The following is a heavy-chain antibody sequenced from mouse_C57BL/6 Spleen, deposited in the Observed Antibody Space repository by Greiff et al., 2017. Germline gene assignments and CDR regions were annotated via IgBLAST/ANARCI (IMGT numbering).Heavy chain of an antibody. V-gene: IGHV1-81*01. Sequence: QVQLKQSGAELARPGASVKLSCKASGYTFTSYGISWVKQRTGQGLEWIGEIYPRSGNTYYNEKFKGKATLTADKSSSTAYMELRSLTSEDSAVYFCARSFYYDYCYAMDYWGQGTSVTVSS. D-gene: IGHD2-4*01. J-gene: IGHJ4*01. CDR3: ARSFYYDYCYAMDY. CDR2: IYPRSGNT. CDR1: GYTFTSYG.